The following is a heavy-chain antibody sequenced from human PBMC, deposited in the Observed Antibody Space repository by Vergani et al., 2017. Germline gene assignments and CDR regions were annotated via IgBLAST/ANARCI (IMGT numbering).Heavy chain of an antibody. D-gene: IGHD3-3*01. CDR3: ARDFGASLDH. CDR2: IGTYNAKT. Sequence: QVQLVQSGSEVTKPGASVRVSCKTSGYTFNNYGLSWVRQAPGQGLEWMAWIGTYNAKTNYAQKFQDRVTLTTDTYTSTAYMELRSLRSGDTATYYCARDFGASLDHWGQGTLVTGSS. J-gene: IGHJ4*02. CDR1: GYTFNNYG. V-gene: IGHV1-18*01.